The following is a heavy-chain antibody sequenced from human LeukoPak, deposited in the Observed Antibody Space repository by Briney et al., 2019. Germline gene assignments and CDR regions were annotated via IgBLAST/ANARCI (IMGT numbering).Heavy chain of an antibody. CDR1: GFTFSSYA. D-gene: IGHD1-26*01. CDR3: AKLSGSYYLPLDY. CDR2: ISGSGDNT. V-gene: IGHV3-23*01. J-gene: IGHJ4*02. Sequence: GGSLRLSCAASGFTFSSYAMSWVRQAPGKGLEWVSVISGSGDNTYYADSVKGRFTISRDNSKNTLNLQMNSPRVEDTAVYYCAKLSGSYYLPLDYWGQGTLVTVSS.